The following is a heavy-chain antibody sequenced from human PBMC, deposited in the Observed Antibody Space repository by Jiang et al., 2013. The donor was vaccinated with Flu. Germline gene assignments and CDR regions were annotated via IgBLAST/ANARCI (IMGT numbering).Heavy chain of an antibody. CDR1: GFTFSSYA. CDR3: ARDWYPVAADY. D-gene: IGHD6-19*01. V-gene: IGHV3-30-3*01. CDR2: ISYDGSNK. Sequence: QLVESGGGVVQPGRSLRLSCAASGFTFSSYAMHWVRQAPGKGLEWVAVISYDGSNKYYADSVKGRFTISRDNSKNTLYLQMNSLRAEDTAVYYCARDWYPVAADYWGQGTLVTVSS. J-gene: IGHJ4*02.